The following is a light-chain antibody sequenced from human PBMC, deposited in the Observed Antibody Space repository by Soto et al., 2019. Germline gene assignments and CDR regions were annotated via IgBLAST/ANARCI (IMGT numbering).Light chain of an antibody. CDR1: SSDVGAYNY. CDR3: SSFTSGSTPYV. Sequence: QSVLTQPASVCGSLGQSIIISCTGTSSDVGAYNYVSWYQQHPGKAPKLMIYDVSIRPSGVSYRFSGSKSVNTASLTISGLQAEDEADYYCSSFTSGSTPYVLGTGTKVTVL. J-gene: IGLJ1*01. V-gene: IGLV2-14*01. CDR2: DVS.